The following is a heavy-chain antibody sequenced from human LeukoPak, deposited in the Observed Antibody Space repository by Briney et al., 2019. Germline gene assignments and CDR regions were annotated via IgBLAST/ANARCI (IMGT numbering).Heavy chain of an antibody. Sequence: SETLSLTCAVYGGSFSGYYWSWIRQPPGKGLEWIGSIYYSGSTYYNPSLKSRVTISVDTSKNQFSLKLSSVTAADTAVYYCTRRAGGYQPDYWGQGTLVTVSS. D-gene: IGHD1-26*01. CDR2: IYYSGST. V-gene: IGHV4-34*01. J-gene: IGHJ4*02. CDR3: TRRAGGYQPDY. CDR1: GGSFSGYY.